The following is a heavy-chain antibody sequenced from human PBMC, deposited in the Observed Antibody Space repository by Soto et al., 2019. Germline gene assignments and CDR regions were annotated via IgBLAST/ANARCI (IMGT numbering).Heavy chain of an antibody. J-gene: IGHJ6*03. Sequence: PSETLSLTCTVSGGSISNYYWSWIRQPPGKGLEWICYIYAGSTNRNPSLKRRVTISADTSKNHFSLNLRSVTAADTAVYYCARLRSSSTWYFNYMDVWGTGTSVTVSS. CDR3: ARLRSSSTWYFNYMDV. CDR1: GGSISNYY. CDR2: IYAGST. V-gene: IGHV4-59*01. D-gene: IGHD6-13*01.